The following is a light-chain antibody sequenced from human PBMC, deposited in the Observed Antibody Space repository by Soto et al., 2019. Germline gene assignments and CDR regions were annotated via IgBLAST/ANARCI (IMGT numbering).Light chain of an antibody. Sequence: QSVLTQPPSASGTPGQRVTISCSGTSSNIGSNYVYWYQQHPGTAPKLLIYTNDHRPSGVPDRFSGSKSGTSASLAISGLRPEDEADYYCSAWDASLRGWVFGGGTKLTVL. CDR1: SSNIGSNY. V-gene: IGLV1-47*02. CDR2: TND. CDR3: SAWDASLRGWV. J-gene: IGLJ3*02.